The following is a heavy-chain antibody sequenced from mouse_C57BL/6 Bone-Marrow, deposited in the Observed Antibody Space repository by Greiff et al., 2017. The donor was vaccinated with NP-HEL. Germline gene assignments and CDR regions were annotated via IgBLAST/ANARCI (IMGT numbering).Heavy chain of an antibody. J-gene: IGHJ1*03. CDR1: GFTFSDYG. Sequence: EVKLMESGGGLVKPGGSLKLSCAASGFTFSDYGMHWVRQAPEKGLEWVAYISSGSSTIYYADTLKGRFTISRDNAKNTLFLQMTSLRSEDTSMYYCARLITTVLEDWYFDVWGTGTTVTVSS. CDR3: ARLITTVLEDWYFDV. V-gene: IGHV5-17*01. D-gene: IGHD1-1*01. CDR2: ISSGSSTI.